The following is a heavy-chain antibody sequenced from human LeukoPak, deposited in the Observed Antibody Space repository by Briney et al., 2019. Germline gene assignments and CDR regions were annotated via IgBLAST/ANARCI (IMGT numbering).Heavy chain of an antibody. J-gene: IGHJ4*02. CDR1: GASISSNNW. V-gene: IGHV4-4*02. CDR3: AREWQYQFDY. Sequence: PSGTLSLTCAVSGASISSNNWWNWVRQSPGKGLEWIGEMYHTGTTNYNASLRSRVTVSVGTSRNHFSLKVTSVTAADTAVYYCAREWQYQFDYWGQGRLVTISS. D-gene: IGHD4-11*01. CDR2: MYHTGTT.